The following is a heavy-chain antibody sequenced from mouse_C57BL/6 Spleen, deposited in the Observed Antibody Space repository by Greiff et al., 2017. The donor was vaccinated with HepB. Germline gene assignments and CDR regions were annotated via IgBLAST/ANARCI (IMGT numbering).Heavy chain of an antibody. CDR2: IYPGDGDT. CDR1: GYAFSSSW. J-gene: IGHJ4*01. CDR3: ARGGDYEGDY. D-gene: IGHD2-4*01. V-gene: IGHV1-82*01. Sequence: VQLQQSGPELVKPGASVKISCKASGYAFSSSWMNWVKQRPGKGLEWIGRIYPGDGDTNYNGKFKGKATLTADKSSSTAYMQPSSLTSEDSAVYFCARGGDYEGDYWGQGTSVTVSS.